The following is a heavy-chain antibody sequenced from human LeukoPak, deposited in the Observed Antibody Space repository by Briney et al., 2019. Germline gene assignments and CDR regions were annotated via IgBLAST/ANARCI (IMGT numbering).Heavy chain of an antibody. D-gene: IGHD6-19*01. CDR1: GYTFTSYA. CDR2: INAGNGNT. Sequence: GASVTVSCKASGYTFTSYAMHWVRQAPGQRLEWMGWINAGNGNTKYSQEFQGRVTISRDTSATTVYMELSSLRSEDMAVYYCARAVKYRSGPLTDLLPYYFDYWGQGTLVTVSS. CDR3: ARAVKYRSGPLTDLLPYYFDY. V-gene: IGHV1-3*03. J-gene: IGHJ4*02.